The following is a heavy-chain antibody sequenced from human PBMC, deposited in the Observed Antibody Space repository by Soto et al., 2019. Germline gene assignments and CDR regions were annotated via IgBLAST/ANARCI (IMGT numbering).Heavy chain of an antibody. Sequence: ASVKVSCKASGYTFTSYYMHWVRRAPGQGLEWMGIINPSGGSTSYAQKFQGRVTMTRDTSTSTVYMELSSLRSEDTAVYYCARERTEYGRYNWFDPWGQGTLVTVSS. CDR3: ARERTEYGRYNWFDP. J-gene: IGHJ5*02. V-gene: IGHV1-46*01. CDR2: INPSGGST. CDR1: GYTFTSYY. D-gene: IGHD2-2*01.